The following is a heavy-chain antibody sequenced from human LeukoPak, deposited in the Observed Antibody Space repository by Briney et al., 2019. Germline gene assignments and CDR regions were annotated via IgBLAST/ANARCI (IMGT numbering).Heavy chain of an antibody. CDR1: GYTFTDYY. V-gene: IGHV1-69-2*01. CDR2: VDPEDGKT. Sequence: ASVKVSCKASGYTFTDYYMQWVQQAPGKGLEWMGRVDPEDGKTIYAERFQGRLTITADTSTDTVYMELSSLRSEDTGVYYCATGDGDTPHVRPFDPWGQGTLVTVSS. D-gene: IGHD5-18*01. CDR3: ATGDGDTPHVRPFDP. J-gene: IGHJ5*02.